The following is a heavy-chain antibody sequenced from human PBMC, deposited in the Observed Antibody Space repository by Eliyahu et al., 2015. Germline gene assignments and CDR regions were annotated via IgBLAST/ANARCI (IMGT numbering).Heavy chain of an antibody. CDR1: GFSFXSXW. D-gene: IGHD6-13*01. V-gene: IGHV3-7*03. CDR3: ARDRKQLEDYYYYYYMDV. Sequence: EVQLVESGGGLVQPGGSXRLSCXASGFSFXSXWXSWVRQAPGKGLEWVANINQDRSEIYYVDSVKGRFTISRDNTKNSLYLQMNSLRAEDTAVYYCARDRKQLEDYYYYYYMDVWGKGTTVTVSS. J-gene: IGHJ6*03. CDR2: INQDRSEI.